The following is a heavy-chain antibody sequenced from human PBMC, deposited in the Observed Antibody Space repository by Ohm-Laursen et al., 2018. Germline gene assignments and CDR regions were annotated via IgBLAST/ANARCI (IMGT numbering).Heavy chain of an antibody. V-gene: IGHV3-33*01. CDR3: ARDRSGTYRDLQH. D-gene: IGHD1-26*01. CDR1: GFTFSNYG. Sequence: RSLRLSCAASGFTFSNYGMHWVRQVPGKGLEWVAVIWYDGSHKYYPDSVKGRFTISRDNSKNTLYLQMDSLRVEDTAVYYCARDRSGTYRDLQHWGQGTLVTVSS. J-gene: IGHJ1*01. CDR2: IWYDGSHK.